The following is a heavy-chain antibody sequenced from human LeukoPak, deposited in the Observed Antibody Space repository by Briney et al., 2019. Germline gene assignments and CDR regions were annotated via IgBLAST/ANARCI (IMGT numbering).Heavy chain of an antibody. V-gene: IGHV4-61*02. CDR3: AREGGWRSFDY. Sequence: SETLSLTCTVSGDSITSGSYYWSWIRQPAGKGLEWIGRIYLSGSTIYNPSLESRVTISIDTSKNQFSLKLSSVTAADTAVYFCAREGGWRSFDYWGQGTLVTVSS. D-gene: IGHD6-19*01. CDR2: IYLSGST. CDR1: GDSITSGSYY. J-gene: IGHJ4*02.